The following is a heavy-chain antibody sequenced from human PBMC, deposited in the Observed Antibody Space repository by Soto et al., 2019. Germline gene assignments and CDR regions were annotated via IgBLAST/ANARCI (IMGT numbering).Heavy chain of an antibody. J-gene: IGHJ6*02. CDR3: ARGFDCSSTSCYYYGMDV. CDR2: IWYDGSNK. V-gene: IGHV3-33*01. CDR1: GFTFISYG. D-gene: IGHD2-2*01. Sequence: LRLSSAASGFTFISYGMHWVRQAPGKGLEWVAVIWYDGSNKYYADSAKGRFTISRDNSKNTLYLQMNSLRAEDTAVYYCARGFDCSSTSCYYYGMDVWGQGTTVTVSS.